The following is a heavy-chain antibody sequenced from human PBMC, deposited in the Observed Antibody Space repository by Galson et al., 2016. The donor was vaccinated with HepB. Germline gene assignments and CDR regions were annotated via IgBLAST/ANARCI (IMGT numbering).Heavy chain of an antibody. V-gene: IGHV4-59*01. D-gene: IGHD3-9*01. Sequence: ETLSLTCTVSGGSISTYYWRWIRQPPGKGLEWIGYIYYSGSTNYNPSLKSRVTISVDTSMNQFSLKLSSVTAADTAVYYCARGFLMTGYYRTTWFDPWGQGTPVTVSS. CDR2: IYYSGST. CDR1: GGSISTYY. CDR3: ARGFLMTGYYRTTWFDP. J-gene: IGHJ5*02.